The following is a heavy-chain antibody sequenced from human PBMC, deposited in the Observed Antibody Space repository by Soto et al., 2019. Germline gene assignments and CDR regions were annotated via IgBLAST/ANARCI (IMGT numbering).Heavy chain of an antibody. CDR2: INHLGST. CDR3: ARIGHGGYVPYYYYYMDV. J-gene: IGHJ6*03. Sequence: SETLSLTCVVSGGSPSDYFWSWIRQPPGMALEWIGEINHLGSTNYNPSLKSRVTISVDTSKNQFSLKLSSVTAADTAVYYCARIGHGGYVPYYYYYMDVWGKGTTVTVSS. D-gene: IGHD5-12*01. CDR1: GGSPSDYF. V-gene: IGHV4-34*01.